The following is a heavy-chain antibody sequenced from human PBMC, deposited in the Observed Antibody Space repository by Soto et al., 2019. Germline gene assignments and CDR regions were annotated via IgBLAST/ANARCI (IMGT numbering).Heavy chain of an antibody. CDR2: IYWDDDK. CDR3: AHSLIVGATTLYFDY. CDR1: GFSLSTSGVG. D-gene: IGHD1-26*01. J-gene: IGHJ4*02. Sequence: QITLKESGPTLVKPTQTLTLTCTFSGFSLSTSGVGVGWIRQPPGKALEWLALIYWDDDKRYSPSLKSRLTITKDTSKNQVVRTMTNMDPVDTATYYCAHSLIVGATTLYFDYWGQGTLVTVSS. V-gene: IGHV2-5*02.